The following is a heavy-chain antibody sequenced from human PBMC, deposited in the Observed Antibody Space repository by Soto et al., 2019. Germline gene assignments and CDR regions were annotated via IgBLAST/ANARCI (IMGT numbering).Heavy chain of an antibody. J-gene: IGHJ3*02. D-gene: IGHD2-2*01. CDR2: INTDGGIT. Sequence: EVQLVESGGDLVQPGGSLRLSCAASGFTFSSHWMHWVRRVPGKGLVWVSHINTDGGITGYADSVKGRFTISRDNAKNTLYLQMNGLRVEDNSVYYWTREAGYCSRTSCYRRAFDSWGQGTMVTVSS. CDR3: TREAGYCSRTSCYRRAFDS. V-gene: IGHV3-74*01. CDR1: GFTFSSHW.